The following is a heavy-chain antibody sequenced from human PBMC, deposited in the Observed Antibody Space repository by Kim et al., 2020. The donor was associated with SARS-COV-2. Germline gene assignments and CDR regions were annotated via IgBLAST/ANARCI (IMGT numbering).Heavy chain of an antibody. J-gene: IGHJ3*02. D-gene: IGHD3-22*01. Sequence: GRFTISRDNSKNTLYLQMNSLRAEDTAVYYCAKDWGPPTYYYDSSGYSEIWGQGTMVTVSS. V-gene: IGHV3-23*01. CDR3: AKDWGPPTYYYDSSGYSEI.